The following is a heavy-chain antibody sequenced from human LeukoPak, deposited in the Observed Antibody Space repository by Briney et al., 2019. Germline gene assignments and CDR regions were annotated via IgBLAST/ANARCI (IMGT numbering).Heavy chain of an antibody. CDR1: KITFSDYW. J-gene: IGHJ4*02. V-gene: IGHV3-7*01. CDR2: IKKDGSEK. Sequence: PGGSLRLSCAVSKITFSDYWISWVRQAPGKGLEWVANIKKDGSEKYYVDSVKGRFTISRDNAKNSLYLQMNGLRAEDTAVYYCALYCTNGVCSGTIDYWGQGTLVTVSS. D-gene: IGHD2-8*01. CDR3: ALYCTNGVCSGTIDY.